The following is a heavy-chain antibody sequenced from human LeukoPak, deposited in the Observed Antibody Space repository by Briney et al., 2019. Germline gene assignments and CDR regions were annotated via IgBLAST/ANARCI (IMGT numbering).Heavy chain of an antibody. D-gene: IGHD2-2*01. V-gene: IGHV4-30-4*01. CDR1: GGSISSGDYY. CDR3: ARVESSYAAAPFDY. CDR2: IYYSGST. J-gene: IGHJ4*02. Sequence: PSETLSLTCTVSGGSISSGDYYWSWIRQPPGKGLEWIGYIYYSGSTYYNPSLKSRVTISVDTSKNQFSLKLSSVTAADTAVYYCARVESSYAAAPFDYWAREPWSPSPQ.